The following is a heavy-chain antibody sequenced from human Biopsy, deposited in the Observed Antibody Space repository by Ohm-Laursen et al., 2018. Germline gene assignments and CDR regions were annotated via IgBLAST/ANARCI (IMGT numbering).Heavy chain of an antibody. CDR2: IYQTGNT. CDR3: VRVRGITPPGAFDF. V-gene: IGHV4-59*08. J-gene: IGHJ3*01. Sequence: SETLSLTCSVSGGSIISYYWTWIRQPPGKGLEWIGIIYQTGNTYYNPSLKSRLTISGDASKNEFFLNLTSVTAADTAIYYCVRVRGITPPGAFDFWGQGTKVAVSS. CDR1: GGSIISYY. D-gene: IGHD6-13*01.